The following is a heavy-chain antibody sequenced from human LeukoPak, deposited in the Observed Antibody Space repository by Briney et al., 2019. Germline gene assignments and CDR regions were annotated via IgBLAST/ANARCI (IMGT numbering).Heavy chain of an antibody. Sequence: GGSLRLSCAASGLTFSRYAMSWVRQAPGKGLEWVSSLSGSGGSPNYANSVKGRFTISRDNSKNTLYLQMNSLRAEDTAVYYCANALGGGNTWYYFDCWGQGTLVTVSS. J-gene: IGHJ4*02. CDR1: GLTFSRYA. CDR3: ANALGGGNTWYYFDC. V-gene: IGHV3-23*01. D-gene: IGHD6-13*01. CDR2: LSGSGGSP.